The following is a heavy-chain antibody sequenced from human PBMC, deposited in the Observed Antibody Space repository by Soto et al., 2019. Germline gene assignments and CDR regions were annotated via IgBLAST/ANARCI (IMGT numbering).Heavy chain of an antibody. Sequence: LGESLKISCKGSGYSFTSYWIGWVRQMPGKGLEWMGIICPGDSDTRYSPSFQGQVTISADKSISTAYLQWSSLKASDTAMYYCARHVTGTTVRGYYYYYYMDVWGKGTTVTVSS. J-gene: IGHJ6*03. CDR3: ARHVTGTTVRGYYYYYYMDV. V-gene: IGHV5-51*01. CDR2: ICPGDSDT. CDR1: GYSFTSYW. D-gene: IGHD1-20*01.